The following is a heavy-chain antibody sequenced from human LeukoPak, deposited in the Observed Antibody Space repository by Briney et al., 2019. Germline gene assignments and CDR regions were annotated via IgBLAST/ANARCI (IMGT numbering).Heavy chain of an antibody. Sequence: SETLSLTCTVSGVSIRGYYWSWVRQSPGKGLEWIGYIYYRGSTNYNPSLKSRVTISVDTSKNQFSLRLSSVTAADTAVYYCVRDPGLAGTDHWGQGTLVTVSS. CDR1: GVSIRGYY. J-gene: IGHJ4*02. V-gene: IGHV4-59*01. CDR2: IYYRGST. CDR3: VRDPGLAGTDH. D-gene: IGHD6-19*01.